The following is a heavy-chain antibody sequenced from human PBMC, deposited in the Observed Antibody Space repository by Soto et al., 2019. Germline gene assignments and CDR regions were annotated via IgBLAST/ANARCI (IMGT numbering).Heavy chain of an antibody. J-gene: IGHJ6*03. CDR2: INHSGST. D-gene: IGHD2-2*01. CDR1: GGSFSGYY. Sequence: SETLSLTCAVYGGSFSGYYWSWIRQPPGKGLEWIGEINHSGSTNYNPSLKSRVTISVDTSKNQFSLNLSSVTAADTAVYYCARAKYCSSTSCYRGYHYYYMDVWGKGTTVTVSS. CDR3: ARAKYCSSTSCYRGYHYYYMDV. V-gene: IGHV4-34*01.